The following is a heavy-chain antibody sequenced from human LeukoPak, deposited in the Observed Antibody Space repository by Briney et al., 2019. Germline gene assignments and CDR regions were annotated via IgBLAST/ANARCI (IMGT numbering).Heavy chain of an antibody. CDR1: GGSFSGYY. V-gene: IGHV4-34*01. Sequence: KPSETLSLTCAVYGGSFSGYYWSWIRQPPGKGLEWIGEINHSGSTNYNPSLKSRVTISVDTSKNQFSLKLSSVTAADTAVYYCARGRTSRRYSSSSHPWFDPWGQGTLVTVSS. CDR2: INHSGST. CDR3: ARGRTSRRYSSSSHPWFDP. J-gene: IGHJ5*02. D-gene: IGHD6-13*01.